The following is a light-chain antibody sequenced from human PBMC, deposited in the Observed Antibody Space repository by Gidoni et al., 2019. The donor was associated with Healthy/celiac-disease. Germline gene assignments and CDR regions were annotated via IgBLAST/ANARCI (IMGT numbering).Light chain of an antibody. V-gene: IGLV2-14*01. J-gene: IGLJ1*01. CDR2: DVS. CDR3: SSYTSSSTLYV. CDR1: SSDVGGYTY. Sequence: QSALTQPASVSGSPGQSITISCTGTSSDVGGYTYVSWYQQHPGKAPKLMIYDVSNRPSGVSNRFSGSKSGNTASLTISGLQAEDEAYYYCSSYTSSSTLYVFGTGTKVTVL.